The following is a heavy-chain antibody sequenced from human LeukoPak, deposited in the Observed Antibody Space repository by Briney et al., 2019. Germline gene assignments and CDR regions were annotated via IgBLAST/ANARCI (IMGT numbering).Heavy chain of an antibody. J-gene: IGHJ4*02. CDR1: GFTFSSYA. CDR2: ISGSGGST. V-gene: IGHV3-23*01. CDR3: AKDPTYGSGSYVFDY. D-gene: IGHD3-10*01. Sequence: PGASLRLSCAAPGFTFSSYAMSWVRQAPGKGLEWVSAISGSGGSTYYADSVKGRFTISRDNSKNTLYLQMNSLRAEDTAVYYCAKDPTYGSGSYVFDYWGQGTLVTVSS.